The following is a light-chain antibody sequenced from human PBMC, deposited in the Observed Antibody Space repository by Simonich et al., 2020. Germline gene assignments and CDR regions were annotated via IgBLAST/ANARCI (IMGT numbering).Light chain of an antibody. Sequence: QSALTQPASVSGSPGQSITISCTGTSGDVGGYNYVSWYQQHPGKAPKHMIYDVSKWPSGVSNRFSGSNSGNTASLTISGLQAEDEADYYCSSYTSSSTLVFGGGTKLTVL. CDR2: DVS. CDR3: SSYTSSSTLV. CDR1: SGDVGGYNY. J-gene: IGLJ2*01. V-gene: IGLV2-14*01.